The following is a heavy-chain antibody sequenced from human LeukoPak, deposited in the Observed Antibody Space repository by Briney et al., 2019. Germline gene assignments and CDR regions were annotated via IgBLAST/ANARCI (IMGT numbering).Heavy chain of an antibody. J-gene: IGHJ6*02. Sequence: PSETLSLTCTVSGGSISYYYWSWSRQSPGKGLEWSVYVYYSGTTNYNPPLKSRVTISVDTSKNHFSLQLRSLTAAATAVYYWAREDPRTGVTEGMDVWGQGTTVTVSS. D-gene: IGHD3/OR15-3a*01. CDR2: VYYSGTT. CDR3: AREDPRTGVTEGMDV. CDR1: GGSISYYY. V-gene: IGHV4-59*01.